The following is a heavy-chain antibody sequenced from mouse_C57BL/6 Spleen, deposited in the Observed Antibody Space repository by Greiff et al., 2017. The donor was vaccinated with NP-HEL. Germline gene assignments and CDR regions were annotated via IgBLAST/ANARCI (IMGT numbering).Heavy chain of an antibody. CDR2: ISDGGSST. CDR3: ARDGYYRYFDV. CDR1: GFTFSSYA. J-gene: IGHJ1*03. D-gene: IGHD2-2*01. Sequence: DVKLVESGGGLVKPGGSLKLSCAASGFTFSSYAMSWVRQTPEKRLEWVATISDGGSSTYYPDNVKGRFTISRDNAKNYLYLQMSHLKSEDTAVYYCARDGYYRYFDVWGTGTTVTVSS. V-gene: IGHV5-4*01.